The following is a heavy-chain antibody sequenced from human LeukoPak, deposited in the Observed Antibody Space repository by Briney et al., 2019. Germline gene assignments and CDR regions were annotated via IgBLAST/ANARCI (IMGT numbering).Heavy chain of an antibody. J-gene: IGHJ4*02. CDR1: GFTFSSSA. D-gene: IGHD4-11*01. V-gene: IGHV3-21*01. CDR2: INNVGSHI. Sequence: GRSLRLSCAASGFTFSSSAMNWVRQAPGKGLEWVSSINNVGSHIYYAGSVRSRFTISRDNAKNLLYLQMDSLRAEDTAVYYCARDPTQYLRYGYFDYWGQGTLVTVSS. CDR3: ARDPTQYLRYGYFDY.